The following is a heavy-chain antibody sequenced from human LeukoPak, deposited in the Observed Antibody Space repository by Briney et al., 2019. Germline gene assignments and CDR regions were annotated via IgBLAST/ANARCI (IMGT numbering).Heavy chain of an antibody. CDR1: GFTFSSYS. CDR3: ASPMVVAAKTLDY. J-gene: IGHJ4*02. D-gene: IGHD2-15*01. V-gene: IGHV3-21*01. Sequence: PGGSLRLSCAASGFTFSSYSMNWVRQAPGKGLEWVSSISSSSSYIYYADSVKGRFTISRDNAKNSLYLQMNSLRAEDTAVYYCASPMVVAAKTLDYWGQGTLVTVSS. CDR2: ISSSSSYI.